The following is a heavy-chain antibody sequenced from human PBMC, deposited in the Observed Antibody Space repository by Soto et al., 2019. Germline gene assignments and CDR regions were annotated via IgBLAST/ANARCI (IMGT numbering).Heavy chain of an antibody. CDR3: ARDRADYYGSGRQAGWFDP. Sequence: GGSLRLSCAASGFTFSSYGMHWVRQAPGKGLEWVAVIWYDGSNKYYADSVKGRFTISRDNSKNTLYLQMNSLRAEDTAVYHCARDRADYYGSGRQAGWFDPWGQGTLVTVSS. D-gene: IGHD3-10*01. J-gene: IGHJ5*02. CDR1: GFTFSSYG. CDR2: IWYDGSNK. V-gene: IGHV3-33*01.